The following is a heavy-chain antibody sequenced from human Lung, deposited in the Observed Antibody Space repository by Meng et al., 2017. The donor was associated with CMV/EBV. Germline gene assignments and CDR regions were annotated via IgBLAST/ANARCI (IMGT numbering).Heavy chain of an antibody. CDR2: VYKSGTT. CDR1: GYSINSGYY. V-gene: IGHV4-38-2*02. Sequence: SETLSLXCTVSGYSINSGYYWGWIRQPPGKGLEWIGSVYKSGTTYYKPSLKSRVTISLETSKNQFSLKLSSVTAADTAVYYCARGFHGTVDYWGQGTLVTVSS. CDR3: ARGFHGTVDY. J-gene: IGHJ4*02.